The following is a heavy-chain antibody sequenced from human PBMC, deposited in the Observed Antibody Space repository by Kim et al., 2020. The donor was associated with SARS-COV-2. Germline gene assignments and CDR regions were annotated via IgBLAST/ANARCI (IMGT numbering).Heavy chain of an antibody. Sequence: ASVKVSCRASGYTFTTYTIHWVCQAPGQRLEWMGWINAGFGDTKYSLKFQDRFTITRDTSASTTYMELSSLRSEDTAVYYCARDRPAVDGQQLGLDFWGLGTQVTVSS. V-gene: IGHV1-3*01. CDR2: INAGFGDT. D-gene: IGHD6-13*01. CDR3: ARDRPAVDGQQLGLDF. CDR1: GYTFTTYT. J-gene: IGHJ4*02.